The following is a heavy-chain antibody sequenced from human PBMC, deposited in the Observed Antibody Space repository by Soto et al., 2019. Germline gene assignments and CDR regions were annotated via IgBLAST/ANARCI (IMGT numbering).Heavy chain of an antibody. Sequence: EVHLLESGGDLVLPGGSLRLSCAASGFAFNDFAMSWVRQAPGKGPEWLSTISGSGDKTFHSDSVKGRFDISRDNSNNKMFLQMNSLRAEDTAIYYCAKGASHAPFEKWGRGTLVTVSS. V-gene: IGHV3-23*01. CDR2: ISGSGDKT. CDR3: AKGASHAPFEK. J-gene: IGHJ4*02. CDR1: GFAFNDFA.